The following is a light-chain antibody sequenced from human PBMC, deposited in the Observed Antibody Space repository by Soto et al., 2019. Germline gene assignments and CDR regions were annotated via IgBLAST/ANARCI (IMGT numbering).Light chain of an antibody. Sequence: DIQLTQSPSFLSASVGDRVTITCRASQGISSHLAWYQQKPGKAPKLLIYDASTLQSEAPSRFSGSGSGTEFTLTISSLLPEDFATYHCQQLKSFPLNFGQGTRLEIK. CDR1: QGISSH. CDR3: QQLKSFPLN. CDR2: DAS. J-gene: IGKJ5*01. V-gene: IGKV1-9*01.